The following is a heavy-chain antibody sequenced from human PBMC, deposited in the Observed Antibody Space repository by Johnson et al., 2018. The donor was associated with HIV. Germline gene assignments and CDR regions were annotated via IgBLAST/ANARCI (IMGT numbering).Heavy chain of an antibody. J-gene: IGHJ3*02. CDR1: GFTFSSYA. CDR2: IWYDGSNK. CDR3: AKDHPQMATIVGAFDI. Sequence: QVQLVESGGGVVQPGRSLRLSCAASGFTFSSYAMHWVRQAPGKGLEWVAVIWYDGSNKYYADSVKGRFTISRDNSKNTLYLQMNSLRAEDTAVYYCAKDHPQMATIVGAFDIWGQGTMVTVSS. D-gene: IGHD5-24*01. V-gene: IGHV3-33*06.